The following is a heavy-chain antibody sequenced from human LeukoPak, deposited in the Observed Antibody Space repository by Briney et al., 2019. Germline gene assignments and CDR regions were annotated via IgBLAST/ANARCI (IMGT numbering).Heavy chain of an antibody. CDR3: AREFAPGIAAAGIFDY. Sequence: SVKVSCKASGGTFSSYAISWVRQAPGQGLEWMGRIIPIFGTANYAQKFQGRVTITTDESTSTAYMELSSLRSEDTAVYYCAREFAPGIAAAGIFDYWGQGTLVTVSS. CDR2: IIPIFGTA. D-gene: IGHD6-13*01. J-gene: IGHJ4*02. CDR1: GGTFSSYA. V-gene: IGHV1-69*05.